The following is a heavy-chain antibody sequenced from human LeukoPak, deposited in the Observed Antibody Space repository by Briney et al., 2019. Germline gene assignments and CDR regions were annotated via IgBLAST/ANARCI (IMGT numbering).Heavy chain of an antibody. CDR2: MNPNSGNT. Sequence: PGASVKVSCKASGYTFTSYDINWVRQATGQGLEGMGWMNPNSGNTGYAQKFQGRVTITRNTSISTAYMELSSLRSEDTAVYYCARGDCSSTSCYVGYYYYYMDVWGKGTTVTISS. J-gene: IGHJ6*03. CDR1: GYTFTSYD. D-gene: IGHD2-2*01. CDR3: ARGDCSSTSCYVGYYYYYMDV. V-gene: IGHV1-8*01.